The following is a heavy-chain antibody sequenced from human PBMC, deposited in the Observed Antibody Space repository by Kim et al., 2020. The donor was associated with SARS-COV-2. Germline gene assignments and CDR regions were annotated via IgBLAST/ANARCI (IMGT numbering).Heavy chain of an antibody. CDR3: TNSGSYYGQRGVFDY. V-gene: IGHV3-15*01. J-gene: IGHJ4*02. CDR1: RFTFNNAW. Sequence: GGSLRLSCAASRFTFNNAWMSWVRQAPGKGLEWVGQIKNKADGGTTDYATFVKGRFTISRDDLKNTVYLQMNSLTTGDTAMYYCTNSGSYYGQRGVFDYWGQGTLVTVSS. CDR2: IKNKADGGTT. D-gene: IGHD1-26*01.